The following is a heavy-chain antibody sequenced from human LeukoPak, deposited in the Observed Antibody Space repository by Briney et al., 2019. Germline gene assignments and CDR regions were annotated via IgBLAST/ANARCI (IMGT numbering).Heavy chain of an antibody. CDR3: ARPFLRGYSYGQYYFDY. D-gene: IGHD5-18*01. CDR1: GFTFSSYA. Sequence: PGGSLRLSCAASGFTFSSYAMHWVRQAPGKGLEWVAVISYDGSNKYYADSVKGRFTISRDNSKNTLYLQMNSLRAEDTAVYYCARPFLRGYSYGQYYFDYWGQGTLVTVSS. J-gene: IGHJ4*02. V-gene: IGHV3-30*01. CDR2: ISYDGSNK.